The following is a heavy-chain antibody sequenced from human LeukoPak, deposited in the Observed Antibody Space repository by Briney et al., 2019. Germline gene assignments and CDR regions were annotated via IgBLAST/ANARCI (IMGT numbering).Heavy chain of an antibody. CDR2: ISSSSSYI. J-gene: IGHJ6*03. CDR3: ARSTYDFWSGYRTPYYYYYMDV. Sequence: GGSLRLSCAASGFTFSSYSMNWVRQAPGKGLEWVSSISSSSSYIYYADSVKGRFTISRDNAKNSLYLQMNSLRAEDTAVYYCARSTYDFWSGYRTPYYYYYMDVWGKGTMVTVSS. V-gene: IGHV3-21*01. CDR1: GFTFSSYS. D-gene: IGHD3-3*01.